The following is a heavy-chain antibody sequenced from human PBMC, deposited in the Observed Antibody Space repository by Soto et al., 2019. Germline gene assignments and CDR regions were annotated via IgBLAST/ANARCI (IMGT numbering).Heavy chain of an antibody. CDR2: IYYSGST. D-gene: IGHD4-4*01. J-gene: IGHJ4*02. V-gene: IGHV4-59*01. Sequence: SEPLSLTCTVSDGSISGNFLTWLRQPPGKGLEWIGYIYYSGSTNYNPSLKSRVTISVDTSKNQFSLKLSSVTAADTAVYYCAREALQAYFDYWGQGTLVTVSS. CDR1: DGSISGNF. CDR3: AREALQAYFDY.